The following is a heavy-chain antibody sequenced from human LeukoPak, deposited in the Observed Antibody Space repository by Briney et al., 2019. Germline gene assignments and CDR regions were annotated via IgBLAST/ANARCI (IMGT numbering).Heavy chain of an antibody. J-gene: IGHJ4*02. Sequence: LSLTCTVSGGSIISYYWSWVRQAPGKGLAWVGFIRSKAYGGKIEYAASVKGRFIISRDDSKSIAYLQMNSQKTEDTAVYYCTRDWTIVTYDYWGQGTLVTVSS. CDR2: IRSKAYGGKI. D-gene: IGHD4-11*01. CDR3: TRDWTIVTYDY. V-gene: IGHV3-49*04. CDR1: GGSIISYY.